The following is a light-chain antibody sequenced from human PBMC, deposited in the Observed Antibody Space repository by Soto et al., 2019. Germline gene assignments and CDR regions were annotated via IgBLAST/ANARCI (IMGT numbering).Light chain of an antibody. CDR2: KAS. CDR3: QQYSNLWT. Sequence: IQLSQSASTLSAYIGDSVALTCRASQSISSWLAWYQQKPGKAPKLLIYKASSLESGVPLRFSGSGSGTEFTLTISSLQPDDFATYYCQQYSNLWTFDQGTKVDVK. J-gene: IGKJ1*01. CDR1: QSISSW. V-gene: IGKV1-5*03.